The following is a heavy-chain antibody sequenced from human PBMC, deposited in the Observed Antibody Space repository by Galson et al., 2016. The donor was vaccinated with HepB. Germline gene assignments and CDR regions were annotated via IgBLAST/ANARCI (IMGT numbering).Heavy chain of an antibody. Sequence: SVKVSCKASGHTFSSFPVTWVRQAPGQGLEWMGWISSYNGRTNYTKRLQGRVTMTTDTSTATAYMELRNLTSDDTARYYCARVLKFYGDSTWFDSWGQGTLVTVSS. J-gene: IGHJ5*01. CDR2: ISSYNGRT. V-gene: IGHV1-18*01. CDR1: GHTFSSFP. CDR3: ARVLKFYGDSTWFDS. D-gene: IGHD4-17*01.